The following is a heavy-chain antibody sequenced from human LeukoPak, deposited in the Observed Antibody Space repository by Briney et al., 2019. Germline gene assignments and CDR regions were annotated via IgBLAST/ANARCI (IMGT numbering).Heavy chain of an antibody. CDR1: GFTFSSYG. CDR3: ARGFSMTTVTESAFDP. D-gene: IGHD4-17*01. V-gene: IGHV3-30*03. CDR2: ISYDGSNK. J-gene: IGHJ5*02. Sequence: GGSLRLSCAASGFTFSSYGMHWVRQAPGKGLEWVAVISYDGSNKYYADSVRGRFTISRDNAKNSLYLQMNSLRAEDTAVYYCARGFSMTTVTESAFDPWGQGTLVTVSS.